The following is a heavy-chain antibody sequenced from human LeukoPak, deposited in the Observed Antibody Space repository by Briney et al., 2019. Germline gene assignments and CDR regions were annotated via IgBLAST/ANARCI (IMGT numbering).Heavy chain of an antibody. CDR3: ARERVAGTGYDY. CDR1: GGSISSYY. J-gene: IGHJ4*02. V-gene: IGHV4-59*01. CDR2: IYYSGST. Sequence: PSETLSLTCTVSGGSISSYYWSWTRQPPGKGLEWIGYIYYSGSTNYNPSLKSRVTISVDTSKNQFSLKLSSVTAADTAVYYCARERVAGTGYDYWGQGTLVTVSS. D-gene: IGHD6-19*01.